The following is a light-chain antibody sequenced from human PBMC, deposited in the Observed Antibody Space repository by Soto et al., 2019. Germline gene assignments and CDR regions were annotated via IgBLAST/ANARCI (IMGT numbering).Light chain of an antibody. CDR3: QQYDTYPLT. CDR1: QSVGDW. Sequence: DIQMTQSPSTLSAFVGDRVTITCRASQSVGDWLAWYQQKPGQAPRLLVFKATTLKSGVPPRFSGSGSGTEFTLPITTLQPDDFATYYCQQYDTYPLTLGGGTRVEV. V-gene: IGKV1-5*03. J-gene: IGKJ4*01. CDR2: KAT.